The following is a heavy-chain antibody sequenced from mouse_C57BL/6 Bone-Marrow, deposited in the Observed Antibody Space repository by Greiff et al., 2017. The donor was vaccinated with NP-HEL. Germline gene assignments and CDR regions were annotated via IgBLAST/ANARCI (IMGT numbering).Heavy chain of an antibody. CDR1: GFNIKDDY. V-gene: IGHV14-4*01. Sequence: EVQLQQSGAELVRPGASVKLSCTASGFNIKDDYMHWVKQRPEQGLEWIGWIDPENGDTEYASKFQGQATITADKASNTAYLHHSSLTSEDTAVYYSTLQKVTEDWGQGTTLTGSA. D-gene: IGHD2-13*01. CDR2: IDPENGDT. J-gene: IGHJ2*01. CDR3: TLQKVTED.